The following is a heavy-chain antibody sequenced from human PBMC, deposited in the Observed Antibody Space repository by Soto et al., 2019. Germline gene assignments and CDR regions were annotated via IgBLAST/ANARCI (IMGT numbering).Heavy chain of an antibody. D-gene: IGHD3-22*01. V-gene: IGHV5-51*01. CDR3: PSWSLSGYYSPGYYFDY. CDR2: IYPGDSDT. CDR1: GYSFTSYW. Sequence: GESLKISCXGSGYSFTSYWIGWVRQMPGKGLEWMGIIYPGDSDTRYSPSFQGQVTISADKSISTAYLQWSSLKASDTAMYYCPSWSLSGYYSPGYYFDYWGQGTLVTVSS. J-gene: IGHJ4*02.